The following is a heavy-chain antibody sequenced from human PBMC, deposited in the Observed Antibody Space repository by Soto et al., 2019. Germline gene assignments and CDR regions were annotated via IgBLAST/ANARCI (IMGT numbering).Heavy chain of an antibody. CDR1: GFTFDRYD. CDR3: AKDTVGGYSFWSGYYSDGLDV. J-gene: IGHJ3*01. Sequence: EVKLLESGGGLAQPGGSLRLSCVGSGFTFDRYDISWVRQAPGKGLQWISAISGNGAGTDYAHSVKGRFTISRDNSKNTVHLQMNSLRAEDTALYYCAKDTVGGYSFWSGYYSDGLDVWGQGTMVTVSS. D-gene: IGHD3-3*01. V-gene: IGHV3-23*01. CDR2: ISGNGAGT.